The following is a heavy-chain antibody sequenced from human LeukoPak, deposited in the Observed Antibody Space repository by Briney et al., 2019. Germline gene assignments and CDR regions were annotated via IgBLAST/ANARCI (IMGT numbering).Heavy chain of an antibody. Sequence: GGSLRLSCAASGVTFSDYYMSWIRQAPGKGLEWVSYISSSTYTNYADSVKGRFTISRDNAKNSMYLQMNSLRAEDTAVYYCARELRMTSYYYFDYWGQGTLVTVSS. CDR3: ARELRMTSYYYFDY. CDR2: ISSSTYT. CDR1: GVTFSDYY. V-gene: IGHV3-11*05. D-gene: IGHD2-21*01. J-gene: IGHJ4*02.